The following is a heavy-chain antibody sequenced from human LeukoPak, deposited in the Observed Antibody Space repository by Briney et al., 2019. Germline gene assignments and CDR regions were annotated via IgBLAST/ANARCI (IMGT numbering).Heavy chain of an antibody. CDR2: IDHDGSEK. Sequence: PGGSLRLSCAGSGFTFSDYWVDWVRQAPGKGLEWVANIDHDGSEKNYLESVKGRFTISRDNAKNSLYLQMNNLRAEDTAVYYCARNRGWQQFDCWGQGTLVTVSS. V-gene: IGHV3-7*01. D-gene: IGHD5-24*01. J-gene: IGHJ4*02. CDR3: ARNRGWQQFDC. CDR1: GFTFSDYW.